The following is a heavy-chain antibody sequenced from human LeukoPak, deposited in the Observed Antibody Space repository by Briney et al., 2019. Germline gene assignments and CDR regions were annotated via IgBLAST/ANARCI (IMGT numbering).Heavy chain of an antibody. J-gene: IGHJ4*02. CDR2: IYHSGST. Sequence: PSETLSLTCTVSGGSISSSSYYWGWIRQPPGKGLEWIGSIYHSGSTYYNPSLKSRVTISVDTSKNQFSLKLSSVTAADTAVYYCARGGDGYSSGDYWGQGTLVTVSS. CDR1: GGSISSSSYY. V-gene: IGHV4-39*07. D-gene: IGHD5-24*01. CDR3: ARGGDGYSSGDY.